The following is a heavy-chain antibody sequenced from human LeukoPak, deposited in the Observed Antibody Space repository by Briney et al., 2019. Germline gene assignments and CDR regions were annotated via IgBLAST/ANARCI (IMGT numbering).Heavy chain of an antibody. CDR1: GGSISSSSYY. D-gene: IGHD3-16*02. Sequence: SETLSLTCTVSGGSISSSSYYWSWIRQPPGKGLEWIGYIYYSGSTNYNPSLKSRVTISVDTSKNQFSLKLSSVTAADTAVYYCASTFRGVIGRFDYWGQGTLVTVSS. V-gene: IGHV4-61*01. J-gene: IGHJ4*02. CDR2: IYYSGST. CDR3: ASTFRGVIGRFDY.